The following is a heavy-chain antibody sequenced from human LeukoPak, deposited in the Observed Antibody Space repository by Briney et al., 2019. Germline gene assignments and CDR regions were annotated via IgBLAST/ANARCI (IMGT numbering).Heavy chain of an antibody. Sequence: ASVKVSCKASDYTFSNYGFIWVRQAPGQGLEWMAWITAYNGNTNYAQKLQGRVTLTTDTSTSTAYMELRSLRSDDAAVYYCARARSYDFWSGPSAFDIWGQGTMVTVSS. CDR1: DYTFSNYG. CDR2: ITAYNGNT. CDR3: ARARSYDFWSGPSAFDI. D-gene: IGHD3-3*01. V-gene: IGHV1-18*01. J-gene: IGHJ3*02.